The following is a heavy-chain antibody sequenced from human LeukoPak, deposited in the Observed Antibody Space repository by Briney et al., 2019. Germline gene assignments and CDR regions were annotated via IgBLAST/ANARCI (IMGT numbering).Heavy chain of an antibody. D-gene: IGHD3-9*01. V-gene: IGHV4-31*03. J-gene: IGHJ4*02. CDR2: IYYSGST. CDR1: GGSISSGGYY. CDR3: ARQYYDILTGYFNYFDY. Sequence: SQTLSLTCTVSGGSISSGGYYWSWLRQHPGKGLEWIGYIYYSGSTYYNPSLKSRVTISVDTSKNQFSLKLSSVTAADTAVYYCARQYYDILTGYFNYFDYWGQGTLVTVSS.